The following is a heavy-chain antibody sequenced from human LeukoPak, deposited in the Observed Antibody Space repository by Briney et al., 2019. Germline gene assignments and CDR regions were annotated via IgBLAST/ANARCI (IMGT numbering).Heavy chain of an antibody. CDR1: GFTFSSYS. D-gene: IGHD5-18*01. V-gene: IGHV3-21*01. CDR2: ISSSSSYI. CDR3: ARDRGTAMDYYYYYGMDV. J-gene: IGHJ6*02. Sequence: GGSLRPSCAASGFTFSSYSMNWVRQAPGKGLEWVSSISSSSSYIYYADSVKGRFTISRDNAKNSLYLQMNSLRAEDTAVYYCARDRGTAMDYYYYYGMDVWGQGTTVTVSS.